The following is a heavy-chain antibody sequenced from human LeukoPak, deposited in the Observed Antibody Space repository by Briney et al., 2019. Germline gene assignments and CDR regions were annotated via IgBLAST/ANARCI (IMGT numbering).Heavy chain of an antibody. CDR3: AMTQDYVWGSYRPSYYYYGMDV. Sequence: PGGSLRLSCAASGFTFSGYAMRWVRQAPGEGLECGAVISYDGSNKYYADSVKGRFTISRDNSKNTLYLQMNSLRAEDTAVYYCAMTQDYVWGSYRPSYYYYGMDVWGKGTTVTVSS. CDR1: GFTFSGYA. J-gene: IGHJ6*04. V-gene: IGHV3-30*04. D-gene: IGHD3-16*02. CDR2: ISYDGSNK.